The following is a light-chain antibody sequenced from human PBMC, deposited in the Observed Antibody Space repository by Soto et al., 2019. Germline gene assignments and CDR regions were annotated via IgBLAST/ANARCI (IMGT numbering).Light chain of an antibody. CDR1: SSDVGSYNL. CDR3: CSYAGTSYV. Sequence: QSVLTQPASVSGSPGQSITISCTGTSSDVGSYNLVSWYQQHPGKAPKLMIYEVSKRPSGVSNRFSGSKSGNTASLTISGLQAEDEADYCCCSYAGTSYVFGTGTKLTVL. J-gene: IGLJ1*01. V-gene: IGLV2-23*02. CDR2: EVS.